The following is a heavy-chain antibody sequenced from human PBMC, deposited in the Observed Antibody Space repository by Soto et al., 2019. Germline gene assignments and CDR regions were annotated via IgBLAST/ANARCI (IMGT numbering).Heavy chain of an antibody. CDR1: GGSVSSSSYY. D-gene: IGHD2-15*01. CDR3: ARGGGRMGDY. Sequence: QVQLQESGPGLVKPSETLSLTCTVSGGSVSSSSYYWNWVRQPPGKGLEWIGYIYYNGNTNYNPSLKSRVTMSVDTSKNQFSLKLSSVTTADTAVYYCARGGGRMGDYWGQGTLDTVSS. CDR2: IYYNGNT. J-gene: IGHJ4*02. V-gene: IGHV4-61*01.